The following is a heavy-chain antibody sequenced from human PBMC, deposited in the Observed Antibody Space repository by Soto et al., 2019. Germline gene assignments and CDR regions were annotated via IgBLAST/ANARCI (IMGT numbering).Heavy chain of an antibody. Sequence: GGSLRLSCAASGFTFSNYVMNWVRQAPGKGLEWVSSIRSSSSYIYYADSVKGRFTISRDNAKNSLYLQMNSLRAEDTAVYYCARDLFSGGIVVVPAAPDYYYGMDVWGQGTTVTVSS. CDR3: ARDLFSGGIVVVPAAPDYYYGMDV. J-gene: IGHJ6*02. CDR1: GFTFSNYV. V-gene: IGHV3-21*01. D-gene: IGHD2-2*01. CDR2: IRSSSSYI.